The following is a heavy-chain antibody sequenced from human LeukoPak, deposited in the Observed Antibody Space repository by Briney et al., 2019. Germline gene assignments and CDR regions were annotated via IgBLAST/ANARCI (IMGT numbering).Heavy chain of an antibody. CDR3: ARYSSSATYFDP. Sequence: LPGRSLRPSTAHSGHSFDNDRMSGVREVPGKGQKWVANINQDGSQKNYLDSLRGRLTIFRDNAKNSLSLQMDSLRAEDTALYYCARYSSSATYFDPWGEGTLVTVS. V-gene: IGHV3-7*05. J-gene: IGHJ4*02. CDR2: INQDGSQK. CDR1: GHSFDNDR. D-gene: IGHD6-6*01.